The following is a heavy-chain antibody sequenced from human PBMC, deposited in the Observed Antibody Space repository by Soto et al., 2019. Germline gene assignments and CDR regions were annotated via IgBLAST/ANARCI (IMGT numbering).Heavy chain of an antibody. CDR3: ARMASAGTLNWFDP. D-gene: IGHD6-13*01. Sequence: QVQLVQSGAEVKEPGASVRVSCKASGYTFINFDISWVRQAAGQGLEWLGWMNPGSDKTGYASKFQGRVAMTRDASTGTSHLELSSLTSDDTAVYYCARMASAGTLNWFDPWGQGTLVTVSS. CDR1: GYTFINFD. J-gene: IGHJ5*02. V-gene: IGHV1-8*02. CDR2: MNPGSDKT.